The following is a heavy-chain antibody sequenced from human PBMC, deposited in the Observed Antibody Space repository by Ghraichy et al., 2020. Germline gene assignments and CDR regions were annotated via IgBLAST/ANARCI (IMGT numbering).Heavy chain of an antibody. D-gene: IGHD5-12*01. Sequence: SETLSLTCTVSGGSISSGGYYWSWIRQHPGKGLEWIGYIYYSGSTYYNPSLKSRVTISVDTSKNQFSLKLSSVTAADTAVYYCARDVGVWLRGSGGGMDVWGQGTTVTVSS. CDR3: ARDVGVWLRGSGGGMDV. V-gene: IGHV4-31*03. J-gene: IGHJ6*02. CDR2: IYYSGST. CDR1: GGSISSGGYY.